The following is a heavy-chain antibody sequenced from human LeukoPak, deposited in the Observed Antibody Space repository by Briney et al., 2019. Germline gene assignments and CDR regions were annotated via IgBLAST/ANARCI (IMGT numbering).Heavy chain of an antibody. D-gene: IGHD6-6*01. CDR2: INPSGGST. CDR3: ARVDNSSPVFDY. V-gene: IGHV1-46*01. J-gene: IGHJ4*02. CDR1: GGTFSSYA. Sequence: EASVKVSCKASGGTFSSYAISWVRQAPGQGLEWMGIINPSGGSTSYAQKFQGRVTMTRDTSTSTVYMELSSLTSEDTAVYYCARVDNSSPVFDYWGQGTLVTVSS.